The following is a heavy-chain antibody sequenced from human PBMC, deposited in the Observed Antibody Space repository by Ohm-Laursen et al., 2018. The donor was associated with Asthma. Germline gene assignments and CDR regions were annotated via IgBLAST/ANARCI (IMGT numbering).Heavy chain of an antibody. Sequence: PTQTLTLTCTFSGFSLSNARMGVSWIRQPPGKALEWLAHIFSNDEKSYSTSLKSRLTISKDTSKSQVVLTMTNMDPVDTATYYCARGIADNWFDPWGQGTLVTVSS. CDR1: GFSLSNARMG. J-gene: IGHJ5*02. CDR3: ARGIADNWFDP. V-gene: IGHV2-26*01. D-gene: IGHD6-13*01. CDR2: IFSNDEK.